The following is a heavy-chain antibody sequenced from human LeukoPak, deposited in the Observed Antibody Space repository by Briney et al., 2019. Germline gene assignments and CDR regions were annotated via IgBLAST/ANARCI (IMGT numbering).Heavy chain of an antibody. CDR3: AKGSGRTYGDYGQPYAMDV. D-gene: IGHD4-17*01. CDR1: GFTFSSYS. Sequence: GGSLRLSCAASGFTFSSYSMNWVRQAPGKGLEWVSAIVGSGGSAYYADSVRGRFTISRDNSKNTLYLQMNSLRAEDTAIYYCAKGSGRTYGDYGQPYAMDVWGEGTTVIVSS. CDR2: IVGSGGSA. J-gene: IGHJ6*04. V-gene: IGHV3-23*01.